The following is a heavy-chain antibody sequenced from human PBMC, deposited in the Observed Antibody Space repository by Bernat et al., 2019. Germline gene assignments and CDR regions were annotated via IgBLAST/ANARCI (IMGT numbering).Heavy chain of an antibody. CDR2: ISGSGAGT. V-gene: IGHV3-23*04. CDR1: GFTFSSYV. D-gene: IGHD2/OR15-2a*01. Sequence: EVQLVESGGGLVQPGGSLRLSCVASGFTFSSYVMSWVRQAPGKGLGWVSDISGSGAGTYYADSVKGRFTLSRDNSKNTLYLQMNSLRAEDTAVYYCAKDLSRPYYFDYWGQGTLVTVSS. CDR3: AKDLSRPYYFDY. J-gene: IGHJ4*02.